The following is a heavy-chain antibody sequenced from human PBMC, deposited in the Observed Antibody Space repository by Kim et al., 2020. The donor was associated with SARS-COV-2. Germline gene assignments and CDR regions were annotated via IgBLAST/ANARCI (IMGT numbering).Heavy chain of an antibody. CDR2: IYHSGST. Sequence: SETLSLTCTVSGYSISSGYYWGWIRQPPGKGLEWIGSIYHSGSTYYNPSLKSRVTISVDTSKNQFSLKLSSVTAADTAVYYCAREGELLAPHYYGMDVWG. D-gene: IGHD1-26*01. J-gene: IGHJ6*01. CDR1: GYSISSGYY. CDR3: AREGELLAPHYYGMDV. V-gene: IGHV4-38-2*02.